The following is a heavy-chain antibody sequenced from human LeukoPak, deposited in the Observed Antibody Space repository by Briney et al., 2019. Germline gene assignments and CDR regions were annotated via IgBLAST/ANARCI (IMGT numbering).Heavy chain of an antibody. Sequence: PGASLRLSCAASGFTFSNAWMTWVRQAPGKGLEWVGRILRKTDGGTTDYAAPVKGRFSISRDDSKNTLYLQMNSLKTEDTAVYYCSTDSYDLWGHGTLVLVSS. V-gene: IGHV3-15*01. D-gene: IGHD3/OR15-3a*01. CDR3: STDSYDL. CDR2: ILRKTDGGTT. CDR1: GFTFSNAW. J-gene: IGHJ4*01.